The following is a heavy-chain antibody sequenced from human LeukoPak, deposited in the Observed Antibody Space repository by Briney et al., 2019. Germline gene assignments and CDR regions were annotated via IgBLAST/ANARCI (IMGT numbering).Heavy chain of an antibody. CDR1: GFTFSSYS. CDR2: ISSGSSTI. V-gene: IGHV3-48*01. Sequence: GGSLTLSCAASGFTFSSYSMNWLRQAPRKGLEWVSYISSGSSTIYYADSVKGRFTISRDNAKNSLYLQMNSLRAVDTAVYYCARDDYVWGIPYCYYYMDVWGKGTTVTVSS. D-gene: IGHD3-16*01. CDR3: ARDDYVWGIPYCYYYMDV. J-gene: IGHJ6*03.